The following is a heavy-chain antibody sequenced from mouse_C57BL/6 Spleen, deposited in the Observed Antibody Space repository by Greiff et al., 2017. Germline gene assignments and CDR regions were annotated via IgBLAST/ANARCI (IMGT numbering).Heavy chain of an antibody. D-gene: IGHD3-1*01. J-gene: IGHJ1*03. V-gene: IGHV5-16*01. CDR3: ARFGLNWYFDV. CDR1: GFTFSDYY. Sequence: EVKLVESEGGLVQPGSSMKLSCTASGFTFSDYYMAWVRQVPEKGLEWVANINYDGSSTYYLDSLKSRFIISRDNAKNILYLQMSSLKSEDTATYCCARFGLNWYFDVWGTGTTVTVSS. CDR2: INYDGSST.